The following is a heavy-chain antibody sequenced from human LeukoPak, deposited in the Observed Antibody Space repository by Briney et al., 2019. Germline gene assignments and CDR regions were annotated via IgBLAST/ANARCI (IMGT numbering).Heavy chain of an antibody. D-gene: IGHD6-6*01. CDR2: ISGSGGST. V-gene: IGHV3-23*01. CDR1: GFTFSSYW. CDR3: ANSRGYSSSPLDY. J-gene: IGHJ4*02. Sequence: GGSLRLSCAASGFTFSSYWMSWVRQAPGKGLEWVSAISGSGGSTYYADSVKGRFTISRDNSKNTLYLQMNSLRAEDTAVYYCANSRGYSSSPLDYWGQGTLVTVSS.